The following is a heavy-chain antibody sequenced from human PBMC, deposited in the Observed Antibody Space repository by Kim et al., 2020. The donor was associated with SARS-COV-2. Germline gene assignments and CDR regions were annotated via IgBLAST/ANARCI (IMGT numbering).Heavy chain of an antibody. J-gene: IGHJ4*02. Sequence: GGSLRLSCAASGFTFSSYSMNWVRQAPGKGLEWVSYISSSSSTIYYADSVKGRFTISRDNAKNSLYLQMNSLRDEDTAVYYCARDERDYYDSSGSPYYFDYWGQGALVTVSS. CDR1: GFTFSSYS. CDR2: ISSSSSTI. V-gene: IGHV3-48*02. CDR3: ARDERDYYDSSGSPYYFDY. D-gene: IGHD3-22*01.